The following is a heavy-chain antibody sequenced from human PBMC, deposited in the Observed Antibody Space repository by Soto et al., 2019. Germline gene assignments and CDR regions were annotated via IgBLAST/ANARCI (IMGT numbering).Heavy chain of an antibody. D-gene: IGHD1-7*01. V-gene: IGHV1-24*01. CDR2: FDPEDGET. Sequence: GASVKVSCKVSGYTLTELSMHWVRQAPGKGLEWMGGFDPEDGETIYAQKFQGRVTMTEDTSTDTAYMELSSLRSEDTAVYYCASRITGTTNDYYYYGMDVWGQGTTVTVSS. CDR3: ASRITGTTNDYYYYGMDV. CDR1: GYTLTELS. J-gene: IGHJ6*02.